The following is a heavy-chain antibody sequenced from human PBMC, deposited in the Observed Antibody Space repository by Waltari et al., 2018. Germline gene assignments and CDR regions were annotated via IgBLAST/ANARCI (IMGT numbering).Heavy chain of an antibody. CDR2: ISYDGSNK. V-gene: IGHV3-30*03. Sequence: QVQLVESGGGVVQPGRSLRLSCAASGFTFSSYGMHWVRQAPGKGLEWVAVISYDGSNKYYADSVKGRFTISRDNSKNTLYLQMNSLRAEDTAVYYCARGYSSGRGYFDYWGQGTLVTVSS. J-gene: IGHJ4*02. CDR3: ARGYSSGRGYFDY. CDR1: GFTFSSYG. D-gene: IGHD6-19*01.